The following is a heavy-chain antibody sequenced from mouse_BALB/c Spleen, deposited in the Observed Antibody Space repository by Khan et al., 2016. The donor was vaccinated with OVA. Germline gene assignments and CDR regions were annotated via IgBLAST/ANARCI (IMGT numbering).Heavy chain of an antibody. D-gene: IGHD2-14*01. V-gene: IGHV1-4*01. J-gene: IGHJ3*01. Sequence: QVQLKESGAELARPGASVKMSCKASGYTFTSYTIHWIKLRPGQGLEWIGYINPSNGYTNYNQQFGDKATLTADKSSTTAYMQLSRLTSDDSAVDNCVRDGAYHRNDGWFAYWGQGTLVTVSA. CDR1: GYTFTSYT. CDR3: VRDGAYHRNDGWFAY. CDR2: INPSNGYT.